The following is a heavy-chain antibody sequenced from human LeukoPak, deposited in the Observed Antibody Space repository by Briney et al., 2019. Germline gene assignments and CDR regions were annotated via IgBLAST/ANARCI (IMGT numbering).Heavy chain of an antibody. CDR1: GLTVSSY. CDR3: AKDLSWWGSDC. V-gene: IGHV3-23*01. Sequence: PGGSLRLSCAASGLTVSSYMSWARQAPGKGLEWVSGIDKSGGTTYYADSVKGRFTISRDNSKNTLYLQMSSLRAEDTAVYYCAKDLSWWGSDCWGQGTLVTVS. CDR2: IDKSGGTT. J-gene: IGHJ4*02. D-gene: IGHD2-21*01.